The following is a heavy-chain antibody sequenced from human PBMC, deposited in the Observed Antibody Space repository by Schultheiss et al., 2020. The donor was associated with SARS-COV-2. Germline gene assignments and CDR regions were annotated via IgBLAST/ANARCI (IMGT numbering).Heavy chain of an antibody. Sequence: SETLSLTCTVSGGSISCSSYYWGWIRQPPGKGLEWIGSIYYSGSTYYNPSLKSRVTISVDTSKNQFSLKLSSVTAADTAVYYCARRGYSYVVYFDYWGQGTLVTVSS. CDR1: GGSISCSSYY. J-gene: IGHJ4*02. V-gene: IGHV4-39*01. CDR3: ARRGYSYVVYFDY. CDR2: IYYSGST. D-gene: IGHD5-18*01.